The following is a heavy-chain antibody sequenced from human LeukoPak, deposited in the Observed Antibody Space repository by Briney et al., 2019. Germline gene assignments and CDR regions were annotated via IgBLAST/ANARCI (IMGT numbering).Heavy chain of an antibody. J-gene: IGHJ4*02. D-gene: IGHD5-12*01. CDR3: ARAPLQATIWFYFDY. CDR1: GFTFSSYW. V-gene: IGHV3-7*01. Sequence: PGGSLRLSCAASGFTFSSYWMTWVRQAPGKGLEWVANIKQDGSEKYYVESVRGRFTISRDNAKNSLYLQMNSLRAEDTAVYYCARAPLQATIWFYFDYWGQGTLVTVSS. CDR2: IKQDGSEK.